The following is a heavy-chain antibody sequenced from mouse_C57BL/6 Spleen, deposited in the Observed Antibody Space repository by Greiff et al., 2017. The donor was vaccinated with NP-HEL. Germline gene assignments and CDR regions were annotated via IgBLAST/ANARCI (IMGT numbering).Heavy chain of an antibody. CDR3: TRAALYYGSSYGWFAY. CDR1: GFTFSSYA. V-gene: IGHV5-9-1*02. J-gene: IGHJ3*01. Sequence: EVKLMESGAGLVKPGGSLKLSCAASGFTFSSYAMSWVRQTPEKRLEWVAYISRGGDYIYYADTVKGRFTISRDNARNTLYLQMSSLKSEDTAMYYCTRAALYYGSSYGWFAYWGQGTLVTVSA. CDR2: ISRGGDYI. D-gene: IGHD1-1*01.